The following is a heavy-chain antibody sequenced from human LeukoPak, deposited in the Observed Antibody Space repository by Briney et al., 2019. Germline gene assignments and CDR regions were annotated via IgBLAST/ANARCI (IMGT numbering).Heavy chain of an antibody. CDR2: INHSGST. D-gene: IGHD3-10*01. CDR1: GFTFSKYG. V-gene: IGHV4-34*01. J-gene: IGHJ4*02. Sequence: LRLSCAASGFTFSKYGMHWVRHAPGKGLEWIGEINHSGSTNYNPSLKSRVTISVDTSKNQFSLKLSSVTAADTAVYYCARQGWFGEFDYWGQGTLVTASS. CDR3: ARQGWFGEFDY.